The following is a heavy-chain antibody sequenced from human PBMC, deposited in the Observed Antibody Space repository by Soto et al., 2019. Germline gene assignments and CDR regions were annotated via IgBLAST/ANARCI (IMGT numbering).Heavy chain of an antibody. V-gene: IGHV3-11*01. CDR2: ISSSGTGI. CDR3: ARAYSAAFDI. D-gene: IGHD2-15*01. J-gene: IGHJ3*02. CDR1: GFTFRNYY. Sequence: GGSLRLSCAASGFTFRNYYMTWIRQAPGKGLEWVSYISSSGTGIYYPDSVKGRFTISRDNAKNALYLQMSSLRAEDTAVYYCARAYSAAFDIWGQGTMVTVS.